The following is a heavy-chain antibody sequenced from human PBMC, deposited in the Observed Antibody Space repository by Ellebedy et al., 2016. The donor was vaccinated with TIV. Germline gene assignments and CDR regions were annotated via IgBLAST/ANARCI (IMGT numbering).Heavy chain of an antibody. CDR1: GDSVSGNSAT. CDR3: ARCSHRPYSSSWYPDF. CDR2: TFHRSKWYS. V-gene: IGHV6-1*01. Sequence: SQTLSLTCAISGDSVSGNSATWNWIRQSPSRGLEWLGRTFHRSKWYSDYAVSVKSLITINPDTYKNQFSLQLSAVTPEDTGVYYCARCSHRPYSSSWYPDFWGQGTQVTVSS. D-gene: IGHD6-13*01. J-gene: IGHJ4*02.